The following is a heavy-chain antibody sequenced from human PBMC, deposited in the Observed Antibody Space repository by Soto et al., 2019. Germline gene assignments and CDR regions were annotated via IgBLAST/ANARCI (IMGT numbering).Heavy chain of an antibody. CDR2: ISGSDTKT. CDR1: GFTFSSYA. CDR3: AKFDFRTTHSAY. J-gene: IGHJ4*02. D-gene: IGHD2-15*01. V-gene: IGHV3-23*01. Sequence: GSLRLSCAASGFTFSSYAMLWFRQAPGKGLDCVSVISGSDTKTYYADSVKARFTISXXXXKXXXFXQXXXLXAGDTAVYFCAKFDFRTTHSAYRGQGTLETVSS.